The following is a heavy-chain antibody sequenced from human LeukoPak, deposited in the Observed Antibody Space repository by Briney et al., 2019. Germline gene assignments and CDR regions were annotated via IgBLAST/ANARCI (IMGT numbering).Heavy chain of an antibody. Sequence: GGSLRLSCAASGFTFDDYAMHWVRQAPGKGLEWVSGISWNSGSIGYADSVKGRFTISRDNAKNSLYLQMNSLRVADTAVYYCARGRGWIYDSWGRGTLVTVSS. CDR1: GFTFDDYA. J-gene: IGHJ4*02. CDR2: ISWNSGSI. CDR3: ARGRGWIYDS. D-gene: IGHD6-19*01. V-gene: IGHV3-9*01.